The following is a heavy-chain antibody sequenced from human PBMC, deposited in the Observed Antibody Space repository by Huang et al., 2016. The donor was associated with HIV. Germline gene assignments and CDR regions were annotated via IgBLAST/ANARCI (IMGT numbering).Heavy chain of an antibody. V-gene: IGHV4-39*01. J-gene: IGHJ6*02. CDR3: V. D-gene: IGHD2-21*02. CDR2: IYYSGST. Sequence: QLQLQESGPGLVKPSETLSLTCPVSGVSIGNSRYYWGWIRQPPGKGLEYIGSIYYSGSTFYNPSLKSRITAVYYCSRQDEKGYCAGDCSNHYYFGLDVWGHGTTVTVS. CDR1: GVSIGNSRYY.